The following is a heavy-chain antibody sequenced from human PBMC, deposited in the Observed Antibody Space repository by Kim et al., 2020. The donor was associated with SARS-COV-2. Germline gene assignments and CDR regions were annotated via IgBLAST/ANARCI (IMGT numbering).Heavy chain of an antibody. J-gene: IGHJ6*02. CDR1: GYSFTSYW. D-gene: IGHD3-10*01. CDR2: IDPSDSYT. V-gene: IGHV5-10-1*01. Sequence: GESLKISCKGSGYSFTSYWISWVRQMPGKGLEWMGRIDPSDSYTNYSPSFQGHVTISADKSISTAYLQWSSLKASDTAMYYCARHLRYYYGSGSYYTHYPTINYYYYYGMDVWGQGTTVTVSS. CDR3: ARHLRYYYGSGSYYTHYPTINYYYYYGMDV.